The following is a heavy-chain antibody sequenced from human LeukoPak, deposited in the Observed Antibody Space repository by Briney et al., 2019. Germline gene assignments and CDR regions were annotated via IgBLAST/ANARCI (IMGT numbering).Heavy chain of an antibody. V-gene: IGHV3-23*01. D-gene: IGHD1-1*01. CDR2: ISGSGGST. CDR1: GFTVSSNY. Sequence: GGSLRLSCAASGFTVSSNYMSWVRQAPGKGLEWVSAISGSGGSTYYADSVKGRFTISRDNSKNTLYLQMNSLRVEDTAVYFCAKGYRRDYWGQGTLVTVSS. CDR3: AKGYRRDY. J-gene: IGHJ4*02.